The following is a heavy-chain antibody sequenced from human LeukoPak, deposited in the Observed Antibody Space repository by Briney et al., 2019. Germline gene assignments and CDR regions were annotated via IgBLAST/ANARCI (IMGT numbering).Heavy chain of an antibody. CDR2: IYYSGST. D-gene: IGHD6-6*01. J-gene: IGHJ4*02. CDR3: ARVSSYQAARLDY. CDR1: GGSISSGGYY. V-gene: IGHV4-61*08. Sequence: SETLSLTCTVSGGSISSGGYYWSWIRQPPGKGLEWIGYIYYSGSTSYNPSLKSRVTISVDTSKNQFSLKLSSVTAADTAVYYCARVSSYQAARLDYWGQGTLVTVSS.